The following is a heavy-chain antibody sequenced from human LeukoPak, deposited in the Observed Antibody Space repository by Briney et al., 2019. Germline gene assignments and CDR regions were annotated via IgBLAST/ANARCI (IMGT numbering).Heavy chain of an antibody. D-gene: IGHD3-10*01. J-gene: IGHJ4*02. CDR1: GYTFTSYD. CDR2: MNPNSGNA. Sequence: ASVKVSCKASGYTFTSYDISWVRQATGQGLEWMGWMNPNSGNAGYAQRFQGRVTMTRNNSISTAYMELTSLRSEDTAVYYSGRPLQRGSWTQRALDYWGQGTLVTVSS. CDR3: GRPLQRGSWTQRALDY. V-gene: IGHV1-8*01.